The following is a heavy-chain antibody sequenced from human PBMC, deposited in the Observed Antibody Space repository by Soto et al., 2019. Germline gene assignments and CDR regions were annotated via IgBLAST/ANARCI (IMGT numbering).Heavy chain of an antibody. CDR1: GFTFSTYW. CDR3: AAGGIGYYAN. J-gene: IGHJ4*02. CDR2: IKTDGTYA. Sequence: EVQLVESGGDLVQPGGSLRLSCAASGFTFSTYWMHWVRQAPGKGLLWVSLIKTDGTYATYADSVKGRFTISRDNAKNTLYLQMNSLRVEDAAVYYCAAGGIGYYANWGQGTLVTVSS. D-gene: IGHD3-22*01. V-gene: IGHV3-74*01.